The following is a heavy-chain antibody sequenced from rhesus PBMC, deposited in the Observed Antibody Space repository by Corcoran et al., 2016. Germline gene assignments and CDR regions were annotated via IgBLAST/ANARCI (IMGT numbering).Heavy chain of an antibody. CDR1: GDSMNNRYW. V-gene: IGHV4S10*01. J-gene: IGHJ4*01. Sequence: QVQLQESGPGVVKPSETLSLTCAVSGDSMNNRYWGTWIRQPPGKGLEWIGYISGSGTNTNYNPSLKSRVTISKDTSNTQFSLNLNSVTAADTAVYYCARDLKTWGQGVLVTVSS. CDR2: ISGSGTNT. CDR3: ARDLKT.